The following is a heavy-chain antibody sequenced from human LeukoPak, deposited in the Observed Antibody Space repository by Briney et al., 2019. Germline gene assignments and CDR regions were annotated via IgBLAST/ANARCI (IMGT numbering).Heavy chain of an antibody. V-gene: IGHV3-23*01. D-gene: IGHD2-15*01. J-gene: IGHJ3*02. CDR2: ISESGDVT. CDR1: GFTFSSQA. Sequence: GGSLRLSCVVSGFTFSSQAMSWVRQAPGKGLEWIAGISESGDVTFHVDSVKGRFTISRDNSKNTLYLQMNSLRAEDTAVYYCAGVVEEVYAFDIWGQGTMVTVSS. CDR3: AGVVEEVYAFDI.